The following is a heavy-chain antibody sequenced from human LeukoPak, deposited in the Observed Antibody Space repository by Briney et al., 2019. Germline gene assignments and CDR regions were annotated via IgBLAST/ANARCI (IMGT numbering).Heavy chain of an antibody. CDR3: AKGGQNFDFWRFDY. V-gene: IGHV3-23*01. Sequence: GGSLTLSCEASGLSFSDYAMSWVRQAPGKGLEWVSSISGSGGSTYYADFVKDLASISRDNSKNTVYLRLNSPRAEDSAVYFCAKGGQNFDFWRFDYWGQGTVVTVSS. D-gene: IGHD3-3*01. CDR1: GLSFSDYA. J-gene: IGHJ4*02. CDR2: ISGSGGST.